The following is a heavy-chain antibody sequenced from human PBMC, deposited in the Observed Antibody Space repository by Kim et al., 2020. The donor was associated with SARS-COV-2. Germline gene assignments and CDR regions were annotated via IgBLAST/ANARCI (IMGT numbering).Heavy chain of an antibody. V-gene: IGHV3-30*02. CDR2: IASDGSNK. Sequence: GGSLRLSCAASGFTFSSYGMHWVRQAPGKGLEWVAVIASDGSNKYYADSVKGRFTISRDKSKNTLYLQMNSLRAEETAVYYCAKDLSYYGSGSYYNGAVDYWGQGTLVTVSS. J-gene: IGHJ4*02. CDR1: GFTFSSYG. D-gene: IGHD3-10*01. CDR3: AKDLSYYGSGSYYNGAVDY.